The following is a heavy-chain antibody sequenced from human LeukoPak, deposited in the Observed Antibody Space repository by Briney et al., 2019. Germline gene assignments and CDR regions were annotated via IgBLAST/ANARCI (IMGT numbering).Heavy chain of an antibody. CDR2: IYISGST. CDR3: ATDLYSSRTNDVFVI. J-gene: IGHJ3*02. CDR1: GGSISSYY. D-gene: IGHD6-13*01. Sequence: SETLSLTCTVSGGSISSYYWSWIRQPAGKGLEWIGRIYISGSTNYNPSLKSRVTMSVDTSKNQFSLKLSSVTAADTAVYYCATDLYSSRTNDVFVIWGQGTMVTVSS. V-gene: IGHV4-4*07.